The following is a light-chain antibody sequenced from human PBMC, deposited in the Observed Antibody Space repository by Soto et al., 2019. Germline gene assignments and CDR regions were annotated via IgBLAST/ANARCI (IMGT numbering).Light chain of an antibody. CDR2: GAS. V-gene: IGKV3-20*01. J-gene: IGKJ1*01. CDR3: QQHCSSPWT. Sequence: EIVLTQSPATLSVSPGERATLSCRASQSISSSYLAWYQQKPGQAPRLLIYGASSRATGTPDRFSGSGSGTDFTLTISRLEPEDFAVYYCQQHCSSPWTFGLGTKVDIK. CDR1: QSISSSY.